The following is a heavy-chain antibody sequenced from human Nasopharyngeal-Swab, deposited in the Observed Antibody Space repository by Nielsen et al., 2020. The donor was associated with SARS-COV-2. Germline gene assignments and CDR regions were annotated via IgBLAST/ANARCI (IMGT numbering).Heavy chain of an antibody. J-gene: IGHJ6*03. D-gene: IGHD4-17*01. V-gene: IGHV1-69*01. CDR2: IIHIFGTA. Sequence: WVREAPGQGLEWMGGIIHIFGTANYAQKFQGRVTITADESTSTAYMELSSLRSEDTAVYYCARVGDYTGYYYYYMDVWGKGTTVTVSS. CDR3: ARVGDYTGYYYYYMDV.